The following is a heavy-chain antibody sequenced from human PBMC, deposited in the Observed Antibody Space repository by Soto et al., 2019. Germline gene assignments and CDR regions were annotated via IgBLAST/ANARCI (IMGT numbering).Heavy chain of an antibody. V-gene: IGHV3-21*01. D-gene: IGHD6-19*01. J-gene: IGHJ6*02. CDR2: ISSSSSYI. CDR3: ARLGSGRTYYYYGMDV. CDR1: GFTFSSYS. Sequence: GGSLRLSCAASGFTFSSYSMNWVRQAQGKGLEWVSSISSSSSYIYYADSVKGRFNISRDNAKNSLYLQMNSLSAEDTAVYYCARLGSGRTYYYYGMDVWGQGTTVTVSS.